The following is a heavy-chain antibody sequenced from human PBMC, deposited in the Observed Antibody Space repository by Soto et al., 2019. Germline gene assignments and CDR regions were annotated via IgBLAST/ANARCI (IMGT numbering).Heavy chain of an antibody. V-gene: IGHV3-21*01. CDR3: ATGCFTLACSGSPWFDP. Sequence: PGGSLRLSCAASGFNFSTYGMIWLRQAPGKGLEWLSSISDSGHYIYYADSVRGRFTIFRDNAKNSLFLHMNSLRGEDAAVYYCATGCFTLACSGSPWFDPWGHGTLVTVSS. CDR1: GFNFSTYG. D-gene: IGHD3-10*02. J-gene: IGHJ5*02. CDR2: ISDSGHYI.